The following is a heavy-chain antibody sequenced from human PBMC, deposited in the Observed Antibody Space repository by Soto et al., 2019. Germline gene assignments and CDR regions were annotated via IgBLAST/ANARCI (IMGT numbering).Heavy chain of an antibody. CDR2: ISGSGGST. J-gene: IGHJ1*01. CDR3: AKDRCGGDCYEPYFQH. CDR1: GFTFSSYA. D-gene: IGHD2-21*02. Sequence: EVQLLESGGGLVQPGGSLRLSCAASGFTFSSYAMSWVRQAPGKGLEWVSAISGSGGSTYYADSVKGRFTISRDNSKNKLYLQMNSLRAEDTAVYYCAKDRCGGDCYEPYFQHWGQGTLVTVSS. V-gene: IGHV3-23*01.